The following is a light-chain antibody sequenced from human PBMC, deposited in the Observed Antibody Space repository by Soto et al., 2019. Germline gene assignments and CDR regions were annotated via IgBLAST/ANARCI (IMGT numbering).Light chain of an antibody. CDR3: QQYNSYSPP. CDR2: KAS. V-gene: IGKV1-5*03. CDR1: QSISTW. J-gene: IGKJ1*01. Sequence: IQMTQSPSTLSSSVGDRVTITCRASQSISTWLAWYQQEPGKAPKLLIHKASSLQSGVPSRFSGSGSGTDFTLTISSLHPDDFATYYCQQYNSYSPPFGQGTKVDIK.